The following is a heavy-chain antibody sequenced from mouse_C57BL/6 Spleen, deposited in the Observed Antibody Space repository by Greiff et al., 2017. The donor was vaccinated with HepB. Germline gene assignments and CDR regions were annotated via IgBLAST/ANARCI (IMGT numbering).Heavy chain of an antibody. CDR2: IYPGNGDT. Sequence: QSGAELVRPGASVKMSCKASGYTFTSYNMHWVKQTPRQGLEWIGAIYPGNGDTSYNQKFKGKATLTVDKSSSTAYMQLSSLTSEDSAVYFCARARYYGSSYDYYAMDYWGQGTSVTVSS. V-gene: IGHV1-12*01. D-gene: IGHD1-1*01. CDR3: ARARYYGSSYDYYAMDY. J-gene: IGHJ4*01. CDR1: GYTFTSYN.